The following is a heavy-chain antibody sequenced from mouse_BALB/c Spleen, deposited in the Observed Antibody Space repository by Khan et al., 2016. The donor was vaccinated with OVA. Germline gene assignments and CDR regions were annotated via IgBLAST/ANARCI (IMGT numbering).Heavy chain of an antibody. CDR3: ARSWAMDY. CDR2: ISNLAYSI. Sequence: EVQLQESGGGLVQPGGSRKLSCAASGFTFSDYGMAWVRQAPGKGPEWVAFISNLAYSIYYADTVTGRFTISGENAKNTLYLEMSSLRSEDTAMYYCARSWAMDYWGQGTSVTVSS. J-gene: IGHJ4*01. V-gene: IGHV5-15*02. CDR1: GFTFSDYG.